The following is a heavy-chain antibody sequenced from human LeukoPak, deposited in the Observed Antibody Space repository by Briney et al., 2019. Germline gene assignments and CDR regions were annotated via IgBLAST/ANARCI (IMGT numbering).Heavy chain of an antibody. D-gene: IGHD3-22*01. CDR1: GYTFTSYD. CDR2: ISAYNGNT. J-gene: IGHJ4*02. Sequence: ASVKVSCKASGYTFTSYDINWVRQATGQGLEWMGWISAYNGNTNYAQKLPGRVTMTTDTSTSTAYMELRSLRSDDTAVYYCARDRRPYDSSGYYALFDYWGQGTLVTVSS. V-gene: IGHV1-18*01. CDR3: ARDRRPYDSSGYYALFDY.